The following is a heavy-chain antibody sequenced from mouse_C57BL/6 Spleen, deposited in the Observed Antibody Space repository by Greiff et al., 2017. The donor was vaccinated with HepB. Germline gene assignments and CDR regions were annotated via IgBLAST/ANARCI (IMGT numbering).Heavy chain of an antibody. Sequence: QVQLQQPGAELVKPGASVKMSCKASGYTFTSYWITWVKQRPGQGLEWIGDIYPGSGSTNYNEKFKSKATLTVDTSSSTAYMQLSSLTSEDSAVYYCASENYGSRYHDYYAMDYWGQGTSVTVSS. CDR1: GYTFTSYW. CDR3: ASENYGSRYHDYYAMDY. V-gene: IGHV1-55*01. CDR2: IYPGSGST. J-gene: IGHJ4*01. D-gene: IGHD1-1*01.